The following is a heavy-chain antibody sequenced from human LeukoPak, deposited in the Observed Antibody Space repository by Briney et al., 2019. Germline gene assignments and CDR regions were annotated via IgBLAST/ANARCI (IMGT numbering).Heavy chain of an antibody. CDR2: ISHDGSNI. J-gene: IGHJ4*02. Sequence: HPGGSLRLSCAASGFTFTSSGMHWVRQAPGNGLEWVAVISHDGSNINYADSVKGRFTISRDSSRNTLYLQMNSLRAEDTAVYYCAKTTVSNGWYYFDYWGQGTLVTVSS. D-gene: IGHD6-19*01. CDR3: AKTTVSNGWYYFDY. CDR1: GFTFTSSG. V-gene: IGHV3-33*05.